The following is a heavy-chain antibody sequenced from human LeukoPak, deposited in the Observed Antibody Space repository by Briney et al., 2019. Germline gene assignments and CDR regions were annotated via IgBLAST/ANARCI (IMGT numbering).Heavy chain of an antibody. J-gene: IGHJ4*02. CDR1: GYGFSTYW. Sequence: GEALKISCKIGGYGFSTYWIGWVRQMPGKGLEWMGIIYPGDSDTRYSPSFQGQVTISVDKSISTAYLQWSSLKASDTAMYYCARQFRVRGVPDYWGQGTLVTVSS. D-gene: IGHD3-10*01. V-gene: IGHV5-51*01. CDR2: IYPGDSDT. CDR3: ARQFRVRGVPDY.